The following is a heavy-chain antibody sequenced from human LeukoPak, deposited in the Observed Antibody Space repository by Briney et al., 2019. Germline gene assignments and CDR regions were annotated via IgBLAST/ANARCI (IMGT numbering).Heavy chain of an antibody. CDR1: GFTFSSYG. CDR2: ISSSSSYI. Sequence: PGGSLRLSCAASGFTFSSYGMNWVRQAPGKGLEWVSSISSSSSYIYYADSVKGRFTISRDNAKNSLYLQMNSLRAEDTAVYYCARKSRFGDYDGYWGQGTLVTVSS. CDR3: ARKSRFGDYDGY. V-gene: IGHV3-21*01. J-gene: IGHJ4*02. D-gene: IGHD3-10*01.